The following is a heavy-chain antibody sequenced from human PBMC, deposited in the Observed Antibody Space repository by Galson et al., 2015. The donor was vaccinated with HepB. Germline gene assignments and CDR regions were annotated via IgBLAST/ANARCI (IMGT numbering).Heavy chain of an antibody. Sequence: LRLSCAASGFTFSSYWMHWVRQAPGKGLVWVSRINSDGSSTSYADSVKGRFTISRDNAKNTLCLQMNSLRAEDTAVYYCARDRGFYCSGGSCYSGYFQHWGQGTLVTVSS. CDR2: INSDGSST. V-gene: IGHV3-74*01. CDR1: GFTFSSYW. CDR3: ARDRGFYCSGGSCYSGYFQH. J-gene: IGHJ1*01. D-gene: IGHD2-15*01.